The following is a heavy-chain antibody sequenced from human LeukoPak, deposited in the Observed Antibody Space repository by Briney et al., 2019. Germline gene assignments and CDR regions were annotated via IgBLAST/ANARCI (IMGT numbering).Heavy chain of an antibody. D-gene: IGHD6-6*01. CDR2: IYRSGST. J-gene: IGHJ6*03. Sequence: SETVSLTCTVSGYSISSGYYWGWIRQPPGKGLEWIGSIYRSGSTYYDPSLKSRVTISVDTSKNQFSLKLNSVTAADTAVYYCARGVFGQLVHSYFYSYMDVWGEGTTVTVSS. CDR3: ARGVFGQLVHSYFYSYMDV. CDR1: GYSISSGYY. V-gene: IGHV4-38-2*02.